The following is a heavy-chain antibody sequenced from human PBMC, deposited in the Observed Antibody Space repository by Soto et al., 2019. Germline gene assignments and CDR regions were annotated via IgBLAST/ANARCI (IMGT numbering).Heavy chain of an antibody. CDR1: GGSFGGYY. J-gene: IGHJ6*02. CDR3: ARGLDDKDYYYYYGMDV. Sequence: TSETLSLTCAVYGGSFGGYYCSWIRQPPGKGLEWIGEINHSGSTKYNPSLKSRVTISVDTSKNQISLKMRSVTAADTAVYYCARGLDDKDYYYYYGMDVWSQGTTVTVSS. CDR2: INHSGST. V-gene: IGHV4-34*01. D-gene: IGHD3-9*01.